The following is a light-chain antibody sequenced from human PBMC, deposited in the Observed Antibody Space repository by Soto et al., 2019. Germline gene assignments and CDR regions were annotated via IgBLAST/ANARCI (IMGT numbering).Light chain of an antibody. Sequence: DIQMTQSPSSLSASVGDRVTITCRASQGINNYLAWFQQKPGSAPKSLIYATHRLQSGVPSRFSGSGSGTDFTLTISSLQPEDVATYYCQQYDTFPRAFGQGTMVEIK. CDR3: QQYDTFPRA. V-gene: IGKV1-16*01. CDR1: QGINNY. J-gene: IGKJ1*01. CDR2: ATH.